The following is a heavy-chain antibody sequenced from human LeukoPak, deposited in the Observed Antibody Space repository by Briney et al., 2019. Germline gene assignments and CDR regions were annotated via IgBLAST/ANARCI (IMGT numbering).Heavy chain of an antibody. Sequence: PSETLSLTCTVSGGSISSSSYYWGWIRQPPGKGLEWIGSIYYSGSTYYNPSLKSRVTISVDTSKNQFSLKLSSVTAADTAVYYCARHRLIYDSSGYLPSYFDYWGQGTLVTVSS. CDR1: GGSISSSSYY. D-gene: IGHD3-22*01. J-gene: IGHJ4*02. V-gene: IGHV4-39*01. CDR3: ARHRLIYDSSGYLPSYFDY. CDR2: IYYSGST.